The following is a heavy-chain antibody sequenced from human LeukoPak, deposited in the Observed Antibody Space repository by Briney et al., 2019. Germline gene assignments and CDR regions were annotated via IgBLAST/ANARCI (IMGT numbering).Heavy chain of an antibody. V-gene: IGHV3-23*01. D-gene: IGHD2-21*01. J-gene: IGHJ3*02. CDR3: AKGIGRGVNDAYDI. CDR2: ISVSGEST. Sequence: GGSLRLSSAASGFTFNNYAMTWVRQAPGKGLEWVSAISVSGESTYYADSVKGRFTISRDNSNNTLFLQMSSLRAEDTAVYYCAKGIGRGVNDAYDIWGQGTMVTVSS. CDR1: GFTFNNYA.